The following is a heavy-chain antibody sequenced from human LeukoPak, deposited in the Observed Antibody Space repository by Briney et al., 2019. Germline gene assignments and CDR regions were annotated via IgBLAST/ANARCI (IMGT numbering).Heavy chain of an antibody. D-gene: IGHD6-19*01. CDR2: INQDGSEK. CDR1: GFSISSYW. Sequence: PGGSLRLSCVVSGFSISSYWMSWVRQAPGKGLERVAKINQDGSEKYYLDSVRGRFTISRDNAKNSLYVQMDSLRAEDTAVYYCARDGVSSGPGADWGQGTLVTVSS. V-gene: IGHV3-7*04. CDR3: ARDGVSSGPGAD. J-gene: IGHJ4*02.